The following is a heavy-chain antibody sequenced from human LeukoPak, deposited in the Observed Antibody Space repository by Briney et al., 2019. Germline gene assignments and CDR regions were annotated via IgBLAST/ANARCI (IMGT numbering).Heavy chain of an antibody. D-gene: IGHD5-12*01. CDR3: AKGGGSGGYDFFMDV. J-gene: IGHJ6*03. CDR2: INWNSGSI. V-gene: IGHV3-9*01. CDR1: GFTFDDYG. Sequence: QPGRSLRLSCAASGFTFDDYGMYWVRQAPGKGLEWVSGINWNSGSIAYADSVKGRFTISRDNAKNSLYPQMNSLRAEDTALYYCAKGGGSGGYDFFMDVWGRGTTVTVSS.